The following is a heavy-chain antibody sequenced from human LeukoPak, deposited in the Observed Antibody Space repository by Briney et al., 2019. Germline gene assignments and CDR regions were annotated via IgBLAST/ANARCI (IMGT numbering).Heavy chain of an antibody. D-gene: IGHD3-16*01. Sequence: GRFLRLSCAAFGFTFDDYAMHWVRQAPGKGLEWVSGISWNSGSIGYADSVKGRFTISRDNAKNSLYLQMNSLRAGDTALYYCAREYVSRGFDYWGQGTLVTVSS. V-gene: IGHV3-9*01. J-gene: IGHJ4*02. CDR1: GFTFDDYA. CDR2: ISWNSGSI. CDR3: AREYVSRGFDY.